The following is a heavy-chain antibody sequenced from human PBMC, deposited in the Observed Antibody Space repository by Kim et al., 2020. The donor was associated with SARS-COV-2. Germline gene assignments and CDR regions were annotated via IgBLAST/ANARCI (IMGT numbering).Heavy chain of an antibody. J-gene: IGHJ3*01. CDR3: SRRDGRMSVFGGAFDV. V-gene: IGHV4-59*08. Sequence: SETLSLTCAVSGGYISSYCWSWIRQSPGKGLEWIGNFCDSGSTNYDPSLESRVTISVDSSKKRVSLKLNSVTAADTAVDFCSRRDGRMSVFGGAFDVWG. CDR2: FCDSGST. D-gene: IGHD3-16*01. CDR1: GGYISSYC.